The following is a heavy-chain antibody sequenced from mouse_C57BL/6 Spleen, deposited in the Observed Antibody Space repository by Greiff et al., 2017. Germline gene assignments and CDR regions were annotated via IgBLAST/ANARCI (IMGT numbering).Heavy chain of an antibody. V-gene: IGHV1-82*01. Sequence: QVQLQQSGPELVKPGASVKISCKASGYAFSSSWMNWVKQRPGKGLEWIGRIYPGDGDTNYNGKFKGKATLTADKSSSTAYMQLSSLTSEDSAVYFCARSVYGYDYFDYWGQGTTLTVSS. CDR2: IYPGDGDT. D-gene: IGHD2-2*01. J-gene: IGHJ2*01. CDR3: ARSVYGYDYFDY. CDR1: GYAFSSSW.